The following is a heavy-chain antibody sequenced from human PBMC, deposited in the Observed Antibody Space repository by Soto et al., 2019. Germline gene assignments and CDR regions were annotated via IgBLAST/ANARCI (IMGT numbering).Heavy chain of an antibody. V-gene: IGHV3-21*01. Sequence: EVQLVESGGGLVKPGGSLRLSCAASGFTFSSYSMNWVRQAPGKGLEWVSSISSSSSYIYYADSVKGRFTISRDNAKNSLYLQMNSLRAEYTAVYYCAREGYSGYDFLPADYWGQGTLVTVSS. CDR3: AREGYSGYDFLPADY. J-gene: IGHJ4*02. D-gene: IGHD5-12*01. CDR2: ISSSSSYI. CDR1: GFTFSSYS.